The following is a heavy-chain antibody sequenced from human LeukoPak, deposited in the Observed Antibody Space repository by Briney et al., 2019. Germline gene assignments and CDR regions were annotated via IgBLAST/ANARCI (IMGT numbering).Heavy chain of an antibody. D-gene: IGHD2-2*01. J-gene: IGHJ4*02. CDR3: ARGVYCSSASCYWD. CDR1: GVPFSNSNFY. Sequence: SETLSLTCTVSGVPFSNSNFYWGWIRRPPGKGPEFIGSMHYSGSTYYNPSLKSRVAVFVDTSKNQFSLNLRFVTDADAAVYYCARGVYCSSASCYWDWGQGTLGTVS. CDR2: MHYSGST. V-gene: IGHV4-39*01.